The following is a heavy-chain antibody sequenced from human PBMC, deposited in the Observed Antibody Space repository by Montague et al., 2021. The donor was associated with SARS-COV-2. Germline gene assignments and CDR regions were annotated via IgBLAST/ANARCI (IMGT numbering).Heavy chain of an antibody. J-gene: IGHJ4*02. CDR3: ARHGKTRIAMIVVVIGYFDH. V-gene: IGHV4-39*01. D-gene: IGHD3-22*01. CDR2: IYYSGST. CDR1: GGSISSSSYY. Sequence: SETLSLTCTVSGGSISSSSYYWGWIRQPPGKGLEWIGSIYYSGSTYYNRSLESRVTISVDTSKNQFSLKLSSVTAADTAVYYCARHGKTRIAMIVVVIGYFDHWGQGTLVTVSS.